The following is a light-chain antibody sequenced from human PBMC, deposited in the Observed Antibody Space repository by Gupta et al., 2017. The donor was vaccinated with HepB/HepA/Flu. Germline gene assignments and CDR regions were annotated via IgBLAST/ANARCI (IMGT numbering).Light chain of an antibody. J-gene: IGKJ4*01. V-gene: IGKV1-33*01. CDR3: QQDNNFPLT. CDR1: QGISSY. Sequence: DIQMTQSPSSLSASVGDRVTITCQASQGISSYLDWYQQKPGKAPKLLIYAASNLQRGVPSRFSGSGSGTDFTLTISSLQPEDFATYYCQQDNNFPLTFGRGTQVEIK. CDR2: AAS.